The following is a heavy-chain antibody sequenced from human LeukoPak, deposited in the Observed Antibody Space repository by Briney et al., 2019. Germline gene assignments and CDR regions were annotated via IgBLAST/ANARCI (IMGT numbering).Heavy chain of an antibody. D-gene: IGHD6-13*01. CDR2: ISSSSSTI. Sequence: GGSLRLSCAASGFTFSSYSMNWVRQAPGKGLEWVSYISSSSSTIYYADSVKGRFTISRDNAKNSLYLQMNSLRAEDTAVYYCARDERSILLLIAAAGTLDYWGQGTLVTVSS. J-gene: IGHJ4*02. CDR3: ARDERSILLLIAAAGTLDY. V-gene: IGHV3-48*01. CDR1: GFTFSSYS.